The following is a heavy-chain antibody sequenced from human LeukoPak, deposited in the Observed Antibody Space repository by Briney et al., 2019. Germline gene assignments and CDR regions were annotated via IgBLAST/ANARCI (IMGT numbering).Heavy chain of an antibody. Sequence: GGSLRLSCAASGFTFSSYAMSWVRQAPGKGLEWVSAISGSGGSTYYADSVKGRFTISRDNSKNTLYLQMNSLRAEDTAVYYCAKGSDYYGSGSSDYWGRGTLVTVSS. J-gene: IGHJ4*02. V-gene: IGHV3-23*01. CDR1: GFTFSSYA. D-gene: IGHD3-10*01. CDR2: ISGSGGST. CDR3: AKGSDYYGSGSSDY.